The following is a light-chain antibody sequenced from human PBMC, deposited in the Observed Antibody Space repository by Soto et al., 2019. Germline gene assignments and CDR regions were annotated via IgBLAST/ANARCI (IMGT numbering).Light chain of an antibody. CDR3: QHYSSAPYT. CDR2: GAS. CDR1: QSVSNFY. V-gene: IGKV3-20*01. Sequence: EVVLTQSPGTLSLSPGERATLSCRASQSVSNFYLAWYQQKPGQAPSLLMYGASNRATGIPDRFSGSGSGTEFTLTISRLEPEDFAVYYCQHYSSAPYTFGQGTKLEIK. J-gene: IGKJ2*01.